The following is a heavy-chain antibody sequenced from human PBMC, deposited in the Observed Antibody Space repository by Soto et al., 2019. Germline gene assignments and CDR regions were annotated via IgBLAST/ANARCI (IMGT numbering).Heavy chain of an antibody. Sequence: SETLSLTCTISGDSISTYYWTWIRQPPGKGLEWIGYIYYSGSTNYNPSLTSRVTISVDTSKNQFSLRLSSVTAADTAVYYCARSPWPAGWFDPWGQGTLVTVSS. CDR3: ARSPWPAGWFDP. CDR1: GDSISTYY. D-gene: IGHD6-25*01. J-gene: IGHJ5*02. V-gene: IGHV4-59*01. CDR2: IYYSGST.